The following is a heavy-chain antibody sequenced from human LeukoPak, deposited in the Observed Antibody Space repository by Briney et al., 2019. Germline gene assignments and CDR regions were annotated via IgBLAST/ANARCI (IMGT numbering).Heavy chain of an antibody. J-gene: IGHJ4*02. CDR3: ARDPAGHGRYFDY. V-gene: IGHV4-4*07. CDR1: GGSINGYF. CDR2: IHTSGTT. D-gene: IGHD1-14*01. Sequence: SETLSLTCTVSGGSINGYFCTWLRQSAGAGLECIGRIHTSGTTYYNPSLKSRVSMSVDTSNNKFSLRLNSVTDADTAVYYCARDPAGHGRYFDYWGQGALVTVSS.